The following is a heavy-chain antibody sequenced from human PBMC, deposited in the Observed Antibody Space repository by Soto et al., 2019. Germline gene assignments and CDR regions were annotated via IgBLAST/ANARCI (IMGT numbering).Heavy chain of an antibody. Sequence: QVQLVQSGAEEKKPGASVKVSCKASGYTFTSYAMDWVRQAPGQRLEWMGWINAGNVNTKYSQKFQGRGTITRDTSASTAHTAMLRPRSHDTAVYYWARAHGRTGTAEYWGQGTLVTVSS. CDR1: GYTFTSYA. CDR3: ARAHGRTGTAEY. J-gene: IGHJ4*02. D-gene: IGHD6-13*01. CDR2: INAGNVNT. V-gene: IGHV1-3*05.